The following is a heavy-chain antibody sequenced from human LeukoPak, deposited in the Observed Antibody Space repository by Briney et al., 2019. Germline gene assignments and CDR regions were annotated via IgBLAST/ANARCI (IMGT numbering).Heavy chain of an antibody. V-gene: IGHV4-28*05. CDR3: ARSRTIFGVVIIGNYFDY. CDR2: IYYSGSI. J-gene: IGHJ4*02. CDR1: GYSISSSNW. D-gene: IGHD3-3*01. Sequence: SSDTLSLTCAVSGYSISSSNWWGWIRQPPGKGLEWIGYIYYSGSIYYNPSLKSRVTMSVDTSKNQFSLKLSSVTAADTAVYYCARSRTIFGVVIIGNYFDYWGQGTLVTVSS.